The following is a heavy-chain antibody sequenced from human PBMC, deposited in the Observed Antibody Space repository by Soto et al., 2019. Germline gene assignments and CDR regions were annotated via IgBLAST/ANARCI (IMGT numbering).Heavy chain of an antibody. J-gene: IGHJ6*02. CDR2: IDTAGNT. CDR3: ARDKGNYYGSGSPFNYYYYYGMDV. CDR1: GITVSSNF. V-gene: IGHV3-13*01. D-gene: IGHD3-10*01. Sequence: PGGSLRLSCEASGITVSSNFMSWVRQAPGKGLEWVSVIDTAGNTYYPGSVKGRFTISRDNAKNSLYLQMNSLRAEDTAVYYCARDKGNYYGSGSPFNYYYYYGMDVWGQGTTVTVSS.